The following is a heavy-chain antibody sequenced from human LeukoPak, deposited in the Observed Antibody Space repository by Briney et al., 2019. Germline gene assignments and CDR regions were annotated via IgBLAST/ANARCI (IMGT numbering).Heavy chain of an antibody. J-gene: IGHJ1*01. V-gene: IGHV1-3*01. CDR1: GYTFTSYA. CDR3: AGSAYFQH. Sequence: ASVKVSCKASGYTFTSYAMHWVRQAPGQRLEWMGWINAGSGNTKYSQKLQGRVTITRDTSASTAYMELSSLRSEDTAVYYCAGSAYFQHWGQGTLVTVSS. CDR2: INAGSGNT.